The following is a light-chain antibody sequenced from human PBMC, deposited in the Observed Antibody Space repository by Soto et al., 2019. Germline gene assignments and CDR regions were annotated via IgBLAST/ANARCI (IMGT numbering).Light chain of an antibody. Sequence: EIVLTQSPGTLSLSPGERATLSCRSSQSVSNNYLAWYQQKPGQAPRLLIYGGSSRATGIPVRFSGSGSETDFTLTITRLEPEDFAVYYCQQYSSSRTFGQGTKVDTK. J-gene: IGKJ1*01. CDR1: QSVSNNY. CDR3: QQYSSSRT. V-gene: IGKV3-20*01. CDR2: GGS.